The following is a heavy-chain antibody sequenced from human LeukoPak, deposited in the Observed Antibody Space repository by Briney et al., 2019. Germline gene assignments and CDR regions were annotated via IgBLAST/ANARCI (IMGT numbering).Heavy chain of an antibody. CDR3: ARSAGYFPF. Sequence: PSETLSLTCAVYGGSFSGFYWSWIRQPPGKRLEWIGEINHIGSTNYNPSLKSRVTISIDTPKSQFSLNLTSVTAADTASYFCARSAGYFPFWGQGTLVTVSS. V-gene: IGHV4-34*01. J-gene: IGHJ4*02. CDR1: GGSFSGFY. D-gene: IGHD3-9*01. CDR2: INHIGST.